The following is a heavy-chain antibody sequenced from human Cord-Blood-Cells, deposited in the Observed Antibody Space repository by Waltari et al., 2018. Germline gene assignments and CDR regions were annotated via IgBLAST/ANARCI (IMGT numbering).Heavy chain of an antibody. CDR3: ARDRSGYYDY. CDR1: GFTFSSYG. V-gene: IGHV3-33*01. J-gene: IGHJ4*02. CDR2: IWYDGSNK. Sequence: QVQLVESGGGVVQPGRSLRLSCAASGFTFSSYGLQWVRQAPGKGLEWVAVIWYDGSNKYYADSVKGRFTISRDNSKNTLYLQMNSLRAEDTAVYYCARDRSGYYDYWGQGTLVTVSS. D-gene: IGHD3-3*01.